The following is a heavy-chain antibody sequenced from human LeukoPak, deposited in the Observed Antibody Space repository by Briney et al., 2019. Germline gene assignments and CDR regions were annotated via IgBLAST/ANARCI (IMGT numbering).Heavy chain of an antibody. J-gene: IGHJ4*02. CDR1: GGTFSSYA. Sequence: SVKVSCKASGGTFSSYAISWVRQAPGQGLEWMGGIIPIFGTANYAQKFQGRVTITADESTSTAYMELRSLRSDDTAVYYCARDRYYYDSSGYYLDYWGQGTLVTVSS. CDR3: ARDRYYYDSSGYYLDY. D-gene: IGHD3-22*01. CDR2: IIPIFGTA. V-gene: IGHV1-69*13.